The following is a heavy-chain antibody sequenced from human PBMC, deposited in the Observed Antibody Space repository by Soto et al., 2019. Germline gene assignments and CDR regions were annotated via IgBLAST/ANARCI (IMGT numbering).Heavy chain of an antibody. Sequence: SETLSLTCTVSGGSISSGDHYWSWIRQPPGKGLEWIGYIYYSGSTYYNPSLKSRVTISVDTSKNQFSLKLSSVTAADTAVYYCARDTVVVAATYYYYYGMDVWGQGTTVTVSS. D-gene: IGHD2-15*01. CDR2: IYYSGST. J-gene: IGHJ6*02. CDR1: GGSISSGDHY. V-gene: IGHV4-30-4*01. CDR3: ARDTVVVAATYYYYYGMDV.